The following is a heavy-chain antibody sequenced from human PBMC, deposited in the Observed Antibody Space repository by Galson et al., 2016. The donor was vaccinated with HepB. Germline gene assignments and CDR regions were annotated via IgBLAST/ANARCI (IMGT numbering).Heavy chain of an antibody. D-gene: IGHD1-1*01. CDR3: ARDTIVQQWTLQGVPDY. Sequence: SLRLSCAASSFTFSTYGMHWVRLAPGKGLEWVALISYDGSNEYYADSVKGRFTVSRDNSKNTLYLQMNSLKAEDTAVYYCARDTIVQQWTLQGVPDYWGQGTLVTVSS. J-gene: IGHJ4*02. V-gene: IGHV3-30*19. CDR1: SFTFSTYG. CDR2: ISYDGSNE.